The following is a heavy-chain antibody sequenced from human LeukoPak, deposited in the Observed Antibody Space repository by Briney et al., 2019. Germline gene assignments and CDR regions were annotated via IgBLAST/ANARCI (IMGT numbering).Heavy chain of an antibody. CDR2: IYYSGST. D-gene: IGHD2-15*01. CDR1: GGSISSYY. Sequence: SETLSLTCTVSGGSISSYYWSWIRQPPGKGLEWIGYIYYSGSTNYNPSLKSRVTISVDTSKNQFSLKLSSVTAADTAAYYCARAPLSSGGSLDYWGQGTLVTVSS. J-gene: IGHJ4*02. V-gene: IGHV4-59*01. CDR3: ARAPLSSGGSLDY.